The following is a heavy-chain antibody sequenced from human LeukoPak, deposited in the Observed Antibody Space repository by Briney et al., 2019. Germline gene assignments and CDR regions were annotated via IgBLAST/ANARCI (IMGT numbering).Heavy chain of an antibody. D-gene: IGHD3-9*01. J-gene: IGHJ4*02. CDR3: ARIDYDILTGYTPI. CDR2: ISSSSSYI. Sequence: PGGSLRLSCAASGFTFSSYSMNWVRQAPGKGLEWVSSISSSSSYIYYADSVKGRFTISRDNAKNSLYLQMNSLRAEDTAVYYCARIDYDILTGYTPIWGQGTLVTVSS. CDR1: GFTFSSYS. V-gene: IGHV3-21*01.